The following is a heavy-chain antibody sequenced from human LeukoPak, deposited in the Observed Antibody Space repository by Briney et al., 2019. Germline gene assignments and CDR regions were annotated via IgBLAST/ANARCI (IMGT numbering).Heavy chain of an antibody. J-gene: IGHJ4*02. D-gene: IGHD2-2*01. CDR2: ISSSGATT. CDR1: GFTFSNYA. Sequence: PGGSLRLSCAASGFTFSNYAMSWVRQAPGKGLEWVSAISSSGATTYYADSVKGRSTISRDNSKNTLYLQMNSLRAEDTAVFYCAKATVPLSWGQGTLVTVSS. V-gene: IGHV3-23*01. CDR3: AKATVPLS.